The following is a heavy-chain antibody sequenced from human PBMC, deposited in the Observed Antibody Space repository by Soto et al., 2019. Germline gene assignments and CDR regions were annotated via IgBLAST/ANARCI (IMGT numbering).Heavy chain of an antibody. D-gene: IGHD2-2*02. CDR3: ARGGDDCTTTSCYMIDY. CDR1: GYTFTTYA. J-gene: IGHJ4*02. Sequence: QVQLVQSGAEVKKPGASVVVSCQASGYTFTTYAMHWVRQAPGQRLEWMGWINAGNGYTKYSQKFQGRVTITRDTSATTAYMELSSLRSEDTAVYYCARGGDDCTTTSCYMIDYWGQGTLVTVSS. CDR2: INAGNGYT. V-gene: IGHV1-3*01.